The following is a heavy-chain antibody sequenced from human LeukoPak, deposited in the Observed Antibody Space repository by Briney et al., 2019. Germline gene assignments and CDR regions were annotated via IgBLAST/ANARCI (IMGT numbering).Heavy chain of an antibody. CDR1: GFTSSNYW. Sequence: SGGSLRLSCAASGFTSSNYWMSWVRQAPGKGLEWVANIRQDGSEKNYVDSVRGRFTISRDNAMNSLYLQMNSLRAEDTAVYYCARSITIFGVGNFQHWGQGTLVTVSS. J-gene: IGHJ1*01. CDR3: ARSITIFGVGNFQH. D-gene: IGHD3-3*01. V-gene: IGHV3-7*05. CDR2: IRQDGSEK.